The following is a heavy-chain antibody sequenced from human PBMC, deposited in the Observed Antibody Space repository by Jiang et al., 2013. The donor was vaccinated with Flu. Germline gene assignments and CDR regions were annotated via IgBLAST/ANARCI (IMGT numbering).Heavy chain of an antibody. CDR2: ISAYNGDT. Sequence: GAEVKKPGASVKVSCKASGYTFITYGISWVRQAPGQGLEWMGWISAYNGDTKYAPKLQGRVTMTTDTSTSTAYMELRSLRSDDTAMYYCARLRDWVNCFDYWGQGTLVTVSS. J-gene: IGHJ4*02. CDR1: GYTFITYG. CDR3: ARLRDWVNCFDY. V-gene: IGHV1-18*01. D-gene: IGHD2-21*01.